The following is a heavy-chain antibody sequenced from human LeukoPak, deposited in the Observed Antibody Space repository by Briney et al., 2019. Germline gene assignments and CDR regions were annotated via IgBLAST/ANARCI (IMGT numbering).Heavy chain of an antibody. V-gene: IGHV3-23*05. J-gene: IGHJ3*02. CDR1: GFTFSVCA. Sequence: PGQSLRLSCVVSGFTFSVCAMNWGRQAPGKRLEWGSIIKRSGSRKSYADSVKGRFTISRDNSKNTMYLQMNALRAEDTAVQYCVKGDPLDSGYSLSGDQYDMWGQGTMVSVSS. D-gene: IGHD3-22*01. CDR2: IKRSGSRK. CDR3: VKGDPLDSGYSLSGDQYDM.